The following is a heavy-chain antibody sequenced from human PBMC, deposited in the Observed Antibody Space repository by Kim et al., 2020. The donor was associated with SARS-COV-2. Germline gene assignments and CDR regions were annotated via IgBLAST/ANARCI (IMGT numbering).Heavy chain of an antibody. D-gene: IGHD5-18*01. J-gene: IGHJ6*02. CDR3: ARRVNSYGYYYYGMDV. V-gene: IGHV4-39*01. Sequence: SLKSRVTISVDTPKNQFSLKLSSVTAADTAVYYCARRVNSYGYYYYGMDVWGQGTTVTVSS.